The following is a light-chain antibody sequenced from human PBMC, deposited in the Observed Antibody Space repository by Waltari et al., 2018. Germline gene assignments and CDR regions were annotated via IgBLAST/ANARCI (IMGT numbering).Light chain of an antibody. Sequence: ASETPGQRVTISCSGSHSNLGSNYLYWYQQLPGSAPKLLIYRNNLRPSGVPDRFSASKYGTLASLVISGLRSEDEGVYYCASWDESHYVFGGGTTVTVL. V-gene: IGLV1-47*01. CDR3: ASWDESHYV. J-gene: IGLJ1*01. CDR1: HSNLGSNY. CDR2: RNN.